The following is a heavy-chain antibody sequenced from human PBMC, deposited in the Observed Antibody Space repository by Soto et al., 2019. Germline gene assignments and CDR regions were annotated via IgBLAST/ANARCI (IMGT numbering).Heavy chain of an antibody. Sequence: TLSLTCTVSGGSISSGDYYWSWIRQPPGKGLEWIGYIYYSGSTYYNPSLKSRVTISVDTSKNQFSLKLSSVTAADTAVYYCARVGYDFWSGYYFDPWGQGTLVTVSS. CDR1: GGSISSGDYY. CDR3: ARVGYDFWSGYYFDP. CDR2: IYYSGST. D-gene: IGHD3-3*01. J-gene: IGHJ4*02. V-gene: IGHV4-30-4*01.